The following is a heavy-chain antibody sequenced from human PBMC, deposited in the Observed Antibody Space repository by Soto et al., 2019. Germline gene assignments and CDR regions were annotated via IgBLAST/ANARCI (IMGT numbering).Heavy chain of an antibody. CDR2: ISSSSRVI. CDR1: GFILSDCA. J-gene: IGHJ6*03. V-gene: IGHV3-48*01. Sequence: EVQLVESGGGLVQPGGSLRLSCATSGFILSDCAMNWVRQAPGKGLGWVSYISSSSRVIDYADSVKGRFTVSRDNARNSLYLQMNSLRAEYTAVYYCARDLSWGSNWYYYMDVWGKGTTVTVSS. CDR3: ARDLSWGSNWYYYMDV. D-gene: IGHD7-27*01.